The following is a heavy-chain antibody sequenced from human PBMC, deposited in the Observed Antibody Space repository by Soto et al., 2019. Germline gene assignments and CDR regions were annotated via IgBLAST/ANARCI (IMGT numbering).Heavy chain of an antibody. D-gene: IGHD3-16*01. V-gene: IGHV3-49*04. J-gene: IGHJ4*02. Sequence: GGSLRLSCTASGFTFGDYAMSWVRQAPGKGLEWVGFIRSKTYGGTTEYAASVKGRFTISRDDSKSIAYLQMNSLKTEDTAVYYCTTNSYAYWGQGTLVTGSS. CDR2: IRSKTYGGTT. CDR1: GFTFGDYA. CDR3: TTNSYAY.